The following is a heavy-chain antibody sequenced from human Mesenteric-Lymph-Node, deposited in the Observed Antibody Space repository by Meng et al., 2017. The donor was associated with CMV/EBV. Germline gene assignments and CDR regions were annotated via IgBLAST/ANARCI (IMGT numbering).Heavy chain of an antibody. Sequence: GESLKISCAASGFTFSSYEMNWVRQAPGKGLEWVSYISTGGSITYYADSVKGRFTISRDNAKNSLYLQMNILRAEDTAVYYCARALILFCMDVWGQGTTVTVSS. V-gene: IGHV3-48*03. CDR3: ARALILFCMDV. CDR2: ISTGGSIT. J-gene: IGHJ6*02. CDR1: GFTFSSYE. D-gene: IGHD2-15*01.